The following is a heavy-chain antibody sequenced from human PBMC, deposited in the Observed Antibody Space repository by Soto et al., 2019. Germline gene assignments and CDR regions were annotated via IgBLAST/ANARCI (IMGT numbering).Heavy chain of an antibody. J-gene: IGHJ5*02. V-gene: IGHV1-8*01. CDR1: GYTFTSYD. CDR3: ARGQGYCSGGSCLKFDP. Sequence: ASVKVSCKASGYTFTSYDIHWVRQATGQGLEWMGWMSPNSGNTGYAQKFQGRVTMTRNTSISTAYMELSSLRSEDTAVHYCARGQGYCSGGSCLKFDPWGQGTLVTVSS. D-gene: IGHD2-15*01. CDR2: MSPNSGNT.